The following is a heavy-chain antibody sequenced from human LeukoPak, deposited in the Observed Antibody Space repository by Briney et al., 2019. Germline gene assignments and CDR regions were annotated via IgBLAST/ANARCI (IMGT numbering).Heavy chain of an antibody. D-gene: IGHD2-2*02. CDR2: FDPEDGET. J-gene: IGHJ2*01. CDR1: GYTLTELS. V-gene: IGHV1-24*01. CDR3: ATDNIVVVPAAIRSWYFDL. Sequence: ASVKVSCKVSGYTLTELSMHWVRQAPGKGLEWMGGFDPEDGETIYAQKFQGRVTMTEDTSTDTAYMELSSLRSEDTAVYYCATDNIVVVPAAIRSWYFDLWGRGTPVTVSS.